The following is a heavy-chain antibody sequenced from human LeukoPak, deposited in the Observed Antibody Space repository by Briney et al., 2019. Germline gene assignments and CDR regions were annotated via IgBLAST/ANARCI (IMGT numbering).Heavy chain of an antibody. CDR1: GYSATQLS. V-gene: IGHV1-24*01. J-gene: IGHJ6*02. D-gene: IGHD2/OR15-2a*01. CDR2: FDPEDGQK. CDR3: ATTFRATDDDYYGMDV. Sequence: ASVKVSRKVSGYSATQLSMHWVRQIPGRGREGVGGFDPEDGQKIYAQKFRGRVTVTDYTSTDTAYIEVSGLRSDDTAVYFCATTFRATDDDYYGMDVWGQGTTVTVSS.